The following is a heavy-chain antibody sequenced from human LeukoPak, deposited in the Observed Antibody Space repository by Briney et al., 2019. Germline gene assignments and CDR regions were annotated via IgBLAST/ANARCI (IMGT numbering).Heavy chain of an antibody. V-gene: IGHV4-4*02. D-gene: IGHD3-9*01. CDR2: IYHSGNT. Sequence: PSGTLSLTCGVSGDSISRGNYWNWVRQFPGKGLEWIGDIYHSGNTNYSPSLKSRVTISLDKSRNQFSLKLNSVTAADTAVYYCAKAGVWLPAVWGQGTLVTVSS. CDR3: AKAGVWLPAV. J-gene: IGHJ4*02. CDR1: GDSISRGNY.